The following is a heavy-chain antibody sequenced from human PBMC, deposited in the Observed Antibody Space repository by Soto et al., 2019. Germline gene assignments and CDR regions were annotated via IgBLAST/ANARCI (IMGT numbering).Heavy chain of an antibody. J-gene: IGHJ3*01. Sequence: SLRLSCAAAGFTFSSYEMNWVRQAPGKGLEWVSYISSSGSTIYYADSVKGRFTISRDNAKNSLYLQMNSLRAEDTAVYYCARVREPLGYCSSTSCSRGAFDVWGQGTMVTVSS. CDR2: ISSSGSTI. D-gene: IGHD2-2*01. CDR1: GFTFSSYE. CDR3: ARVREPLGYCSSTSCSRGAFDV. V-gene: IGHV3-48*03.